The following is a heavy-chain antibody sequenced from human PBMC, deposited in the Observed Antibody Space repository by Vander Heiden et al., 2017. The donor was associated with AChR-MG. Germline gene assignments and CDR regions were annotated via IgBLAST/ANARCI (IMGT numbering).Heavy chain of an antibody. D-gene: IGHD3-22*01. J-gene: IGHJ3*02. CDR3: ARGHSRRGSTYYYDSSGPLRDAFDI. Sequence: QVQLVQSGAEVKKPGSSVKVSCKAAGGPFSSYANSWVRQAPGQGLEWRGGIIPIVGTANYAQKFQGRVTITADKSTSTAYMELSSLRSEDTAVYYCARGHSRRGSTYYYDSSGPLRDAFDIWGQGTMVTVSS. V-gene: IGHV1-69*06. CDR1: GGPFSSYA. CDR2: IIPIVGTA.